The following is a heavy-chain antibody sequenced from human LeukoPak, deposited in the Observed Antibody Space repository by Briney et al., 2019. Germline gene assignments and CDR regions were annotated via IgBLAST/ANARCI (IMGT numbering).Heavy chain of an antibody. V-gene: IGHV3-53*01. Sequence: GGSLRLSCAVSWFSVSSNDMNWVRQVPGNGPEWVSVLYSGGRTKYADSVKGRFTISRDNSKSTLFLQMNSLRVEDTAVYYCATGTFGGAWGQGTRVIVSS. CDR2: LYSGGRT. D-gene: IGHD3-16*01. CDR3: ATGTFGGA. J-gene: IGHJ5*02. CDR1: WFSVSSND.